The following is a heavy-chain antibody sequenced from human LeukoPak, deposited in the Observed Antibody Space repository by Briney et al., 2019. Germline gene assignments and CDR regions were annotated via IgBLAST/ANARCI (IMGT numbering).Heavy chain of an antibody. V-gene: IGHV1-69*04. CDR1: GGTFSSYA. CDR2: IIPILGIA. CDR3: ARGVRPITIFGVVIIPYFDY. D-gene: IGHD3-3*01. Sequence: ASVKVSCKASGGTFSSYAISWVRQAPGQGLEWMGRIIPILGIANYAQKFQGRVTITADESTSTAYMELSSLRSEDTAVYYCARGVRPITIFGVVIIPYFDYWGQGTLVTVSS. J-gene: IGHJ4*02.